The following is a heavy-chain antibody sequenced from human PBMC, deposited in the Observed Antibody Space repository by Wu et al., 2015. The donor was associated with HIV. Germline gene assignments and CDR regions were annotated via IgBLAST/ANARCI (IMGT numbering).Heavy chain of an antibody. CDR2: INPSGGST. CDR1: GYTFTSYY. Sequence: QVQLVQSGAEVKKPGASVKVSCKASGYTFTSYYMHWVRQAPGQGLEWMGIINPSGGSTSYAQKFQGRVTMTRDTSTSTVYMELSSLRSEDTAVYYCARDRVTMVRGPSLPDYWGQGTLVTVSS. J-gene: IGHJ4*02. V-gene: IGHV1-46*01. D-gene: IGHD3-10*01. CDR3: ARDRVTMVRGPSLPDY.